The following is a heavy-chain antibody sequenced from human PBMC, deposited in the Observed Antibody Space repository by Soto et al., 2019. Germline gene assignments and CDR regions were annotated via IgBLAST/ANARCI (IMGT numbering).Heavy chain of an antibody. CDR3: ARPVAGTREGAFDI. CDR2: INPNSGGT. V-gene: IGHV1-2*04. CDR1: GYTFTGYY. Sequence: QVQLVQSGAEVKKPGASVKVSCKASGYTFTGYYMHWVRQAPGQGLEWMGWINPNSGGTNYAQKFQGWVTMTRDTSISTADMERSRLRSDDTAVYYCARPVAGTREGAFDIWGQGTMVTVSS. J-gene: IGHJ3*02. D-gene: IGHD6-19*01.